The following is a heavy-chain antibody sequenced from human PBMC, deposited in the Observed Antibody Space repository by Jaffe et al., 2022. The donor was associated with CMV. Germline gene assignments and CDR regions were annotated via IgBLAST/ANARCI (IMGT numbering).Heavy chain of an antibody. D-gene: IGHD2-2*01. J-gene: IGHJ5*02. CDR2: ISAYNGNT. CDR3: ARALAIVVVPAATWVEDWFDP. V-gene: IGHV1-18*01. CDR1: GYTFTSYG. Sequence: QVQLVQSGAEVKKPGASVKVSCKASGYTFTSYGISWVRQAPGQGLEWMGWISAYNGNTNYAQKLQGRVTMTTDTSTSTAYMELRSLRSDDTAVYYCARALAIVVVPAATWVEDWFDPWGQGTLVTVSS.